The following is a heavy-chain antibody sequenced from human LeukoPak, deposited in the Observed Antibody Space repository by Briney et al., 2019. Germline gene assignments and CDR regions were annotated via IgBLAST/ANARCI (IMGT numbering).Heavy chain of an antibody. CDR2: ISSSGSTI. J-gene: IGHJ4*02. CDR1: GFTFSDYY. D-gene: IGHD4-11*01. CDR3: ARSLAVTIGPNDY. Sequence: GGSKRLSCAASGFTFSDYYMSCIRQAPGKGLEWVSYISSSGSTIYYADSVKGRFTISRDNAKNSLYLQMNSLRAEDTAVYYCARSLAVTIGPNDYWGQGTLVTVSS. V-gene: IGHV3-11*01.